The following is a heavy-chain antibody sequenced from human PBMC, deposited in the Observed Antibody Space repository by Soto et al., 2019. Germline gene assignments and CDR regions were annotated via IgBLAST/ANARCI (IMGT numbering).Heavy chain of an antibody. Sequence: GGSLRLSCGASGFAFSSYEMNWVRQAPGKGLEWVSYISSSGTTMYYADSVQGRFTISRDNAKNSLYLQMSSLRAEDTAIYYCARSDVWTGYYALDYWGQGALVTVSS. J-gene: IGHJ4*02. CDR3: ARSDVWTGYYALDY. CDR1: GFAFSSYE. CDR2: ISSSGTTM. D-gene: IGHD3-3*01. V-gene: IGHV3-48*03.